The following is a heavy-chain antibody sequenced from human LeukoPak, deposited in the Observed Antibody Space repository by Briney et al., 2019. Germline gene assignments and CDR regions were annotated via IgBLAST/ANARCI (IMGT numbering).Heavy chain of an antibody. CDR1: AFTFDNFP. CDR2: ILKDGSNA. CDR3: ARDQPNCGGDCYLRD. Sequence: GGSLRLSCTASAFTFDNFPMHWVRQAPGKGLDWVALILKDGSNAFYADSVKGRFTISRDNSGNTLFLQMNSLRAEDTAVYYCARDQPNCGGDCYLRDWGQGTLVTVSS. V-gene: IGHV3-30-3*01. J-gene: IGHJ4*02. D-gene: IGHD2-21*02.